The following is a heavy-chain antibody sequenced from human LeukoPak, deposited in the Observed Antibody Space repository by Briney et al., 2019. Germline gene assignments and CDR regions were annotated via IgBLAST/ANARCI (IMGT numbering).Heavy chain of an antibody. CDR1: GYTFTGYY. V-gene: IGHV1-2*02. CDR2: INPNSGGT. J-gene: IGHJ4*02. CDR3: ARGLVVPAARSHY. Sequence: ASVKVSCKASGYTFTGYYMHWVRQAPGQGLEWMGWINPNSGGTNYAQKFQGRVTMTRDTSISTAYMGLSRLRSDDTAVYYCARGLVVPAARSHYWGQGTLVTVSS. D-gene: IGHD2-2*01.